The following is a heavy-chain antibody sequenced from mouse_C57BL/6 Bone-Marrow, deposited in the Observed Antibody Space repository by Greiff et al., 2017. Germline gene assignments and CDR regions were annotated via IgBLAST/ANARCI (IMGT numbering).Heavy chain of an antibody. J-gene: IGHJ3*01. D-gene: IGHD1-1*01. CDR2: IYPGGGYT. Sequence: VQLQQSGAELVRPGTSVKMSCKASGYTFTNYWIGWAKQRPGHGLEWIGDIYPGGGYTSYNEKFKGKATLTADKSSSTAYMQFSSLTSEDSAIYYCARGDYYGSSFAYWGQGTLVTVSA. CDR1: GYTFTNYW. CDR3: ARGDYYGSSFAY. V-gene: IGHV1-63*01.